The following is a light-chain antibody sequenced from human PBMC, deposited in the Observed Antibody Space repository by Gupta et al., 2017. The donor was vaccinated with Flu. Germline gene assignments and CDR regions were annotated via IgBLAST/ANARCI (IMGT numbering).Light chain of an antibody. V-gene: IGKV1-39*01. J-gene: IGKJ1*01. CDR1: QSISKY. CDR3: QQWETTPRR. Sequence: DIQMTQSPSSLSASVGDRVTITCLTTQSISKYLNWSQQKPGKVPKVLIYTASTVLSGVLSRFSGSGYGAELRLTISSRLPEDFATYYTQQWETTPRRLDQSTKMNFK. CDR2: TAS.